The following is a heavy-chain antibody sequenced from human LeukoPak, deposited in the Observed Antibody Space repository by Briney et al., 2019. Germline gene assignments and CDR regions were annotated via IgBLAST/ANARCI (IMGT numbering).Heavy chain of an antibody. CDR1: GFTFSSHG. J-gene: IGHJ3*02. V-gene: IGHV3-30*18. CDR2: ISYDGSNK. CDR3: AKAVRKGVGSADAFDI. Sequence: PGGSLRLSCAASGFTFSSHGMHWVRQAPGKGLEWVAVISYDGSNKYYADSAKGRFTISRDNSKNTLYLQMNSLRAEETAVYYCAKAVRKGVGSADAFDIWGQGTMVTVS. D-gene: IGHD3-10*01.